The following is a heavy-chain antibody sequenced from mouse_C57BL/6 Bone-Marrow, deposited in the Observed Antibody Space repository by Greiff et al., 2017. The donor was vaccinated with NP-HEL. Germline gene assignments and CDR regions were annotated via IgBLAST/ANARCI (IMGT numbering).Heavy chain of an antibody. CDR1: EYEFPSPD. D-gene: IGHD2-1*01. CDR3: ARGGNYPN. CDR2: INSDGGST. J-gene: IGHJ3*01. V-gene: IGHV5-2*01. Sequence: EVKLMESGGGLVQPGESLKLSCESNEYEFPSPDMSWVRKTPEKRLELVAAINSDGGSTYYPDTMESRFIISRNNTKQTLYLRMSSLRAEDTAFYYWARGGNYPNWGQGTLVTVSA.